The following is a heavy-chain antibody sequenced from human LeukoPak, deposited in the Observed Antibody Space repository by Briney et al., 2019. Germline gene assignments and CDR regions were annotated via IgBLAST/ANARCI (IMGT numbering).Heavy chain of an antibody. V-gene: IGHV4-34*01. J-gene: IGHJ3*02. CDR2: INHSGST. CDR3: ASSYSSSTNGANGAFDI. D-gene: IGHD6-13*01. CDR1: GGSFSGYY. Sequence: SETLSLTCAVYGGSFSGYYWSWIRQPPGKGLEWIGEINHSGSTNYNPSLKSRVTISVDTSKNQFSLKLSSVTAADTAVYYCASSYSSSTNGANGAFDIWGQGTMVTVSS.